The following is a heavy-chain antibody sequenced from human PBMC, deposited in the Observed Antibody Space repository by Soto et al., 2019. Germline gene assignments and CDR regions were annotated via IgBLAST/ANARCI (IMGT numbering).Heavy chain of an antibody. CDR3: ARGGIVGAITLDY. CDR2: IYYSGST. D-gene: IGHD1-26*01. CDR1: GGSISSYY. V-gene: IGHV4-59*01. Sequence: SETLSLTCTVSGGSISSYYWSWIRQPPGKGLEWIGYIYYSGSTNYNPSLKSRVTISVDTSKNQFSLKLSSVTAADTAVYYCARGGIVGAITLDYWGQGTLVTVYS. J-gene: IGHJ4*02.